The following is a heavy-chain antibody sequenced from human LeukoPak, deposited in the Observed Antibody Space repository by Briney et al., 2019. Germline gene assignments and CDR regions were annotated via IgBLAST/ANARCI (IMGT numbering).Heavy chain of an antibody. CDR1: GNSFGDYY. V-gene: IGHV4-34*01. CDR3: ARRSYYSGSGSPPRY. Sequence: PSETLSLTCTVSGNSFGDYYWSWIRQPPGKGLEWIGEINHSGSTNYNPSLKSRVTISVDASKNQFSLKLSSVTAADTAVYYCARRSYYSGSGSPPRYWGQGTLVTVSS. CDR2: INHSGST. J-gene: IGHJ4*02. D-gene: IGHD3-10*01.